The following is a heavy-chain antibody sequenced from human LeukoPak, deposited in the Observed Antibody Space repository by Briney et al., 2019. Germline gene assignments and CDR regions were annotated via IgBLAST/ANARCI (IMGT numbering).Heavy chain of an antibody. CDR1: GFTVSTYW. Sequence: GGSLRLSCEVSGFTVSTYWMHWVRQGPGKGREWVARLSSDGRSTNYADFVKGRATISRDNAKNTLLLEMSGLRADDTAVYYCARSYNYRFDYWGQGPLVVVSS. J-gene: IGHJ4*02. V-gene: IGHV3-74*01. D-gene: IGHD3-22*01. CDR3: ARSYNYRFDY. CDR2: LSSDGRST.